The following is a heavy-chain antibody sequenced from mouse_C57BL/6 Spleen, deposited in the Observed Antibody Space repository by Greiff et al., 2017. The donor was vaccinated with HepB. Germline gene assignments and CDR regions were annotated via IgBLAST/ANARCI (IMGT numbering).Heavy chain of an antibody. V-gene: IGHV1-64*01. D-gene: IGHD1-1*01. CDR1: GYTFTSYW. Sequence: QVQLQQPGAELVKPGASVKLSCKASGYTFTSYWMHWVKQRPGQGLEWIGMIHPNSGSTNYNEKFKSKATLTVDKSSSTAYMQLSSLTSEDSAVYYCARPLITTVVATPYYYAMDCWGKGTSVTVSS. J-gene: IGHJ4*01. CDR3: ARPLITTVVATPYYYAMDC. CDR2: IHPNSGST.